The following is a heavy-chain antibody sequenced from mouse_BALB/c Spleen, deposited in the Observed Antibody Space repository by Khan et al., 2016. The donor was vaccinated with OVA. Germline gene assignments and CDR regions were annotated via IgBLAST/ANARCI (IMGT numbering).Heavy chain of an antibody. Sequence: QVQLKQSGAELARPGASVKMSCKASGYTFTTYTIHWVKQRPGQGLEWIGYIIPSTDYTTYNQKFKDKATLTADKSSSTAYMQLSSLTSDDSAVYYCAKEGAYSRSDGWFAYWGQGTLVTVSA. CDR3: AKEGAYSRSDGWFAY. V-gene: IGHV1-4*01. CDR2: IIPSTDYT. D-gene: IGHD2-14*01. J-gene: IGHJ3*01. CDR1: GYTFTTYT.